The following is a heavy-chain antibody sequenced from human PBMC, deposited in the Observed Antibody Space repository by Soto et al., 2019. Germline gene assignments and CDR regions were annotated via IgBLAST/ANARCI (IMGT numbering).Heavy chain of an antibody. J-gene: IGHJ4*02. CDR3: AKDRSHSGYFYLDY. CDR1: GFTFSSYS. D-gene: IGHD3-22*01. Sequence: PGGSLRLSCAASGFTFSSYSMNWVRQAPGKGLEWVSSISSSSSYIYYADSVKGRFTISRDNAKNALYLQMNSLRAEDTAVYYCAKDRSHSGYFYLDYWGQGTLGTVSS. V-gene: IGHV3-21*04. CDR2: ISSSSSYI.